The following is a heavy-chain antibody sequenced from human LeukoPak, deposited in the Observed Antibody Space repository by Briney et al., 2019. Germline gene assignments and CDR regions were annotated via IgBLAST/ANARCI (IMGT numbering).Heavy chain of an antibody. Sequence: ASVKVSCKASGYTFTGYYMHWVRQAPGQGLEWMGWINPNSGGTNYAQKFQGRVTMTRDTSISTAYMELSGLRSDDTAVYYCAREAGYMVRGVINYWGQGTLVTVSS. CDR2: INPNSGGT. J-gene: IGHJ4*02. CDR3: AREAGYMVRGVINY. CDR1: GYTFTGYY. D-gene: IGHD3-10*01. V-gene: IGHV1-2*02.